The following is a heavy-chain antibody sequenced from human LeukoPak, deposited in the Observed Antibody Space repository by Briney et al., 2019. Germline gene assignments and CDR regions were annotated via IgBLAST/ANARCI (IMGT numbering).Heavy chain of an antibody. Sequence: SVKVSCKASGGTFSSYAISWVRQAPGQGLEWMGRIIPIFGTANYAQKFQGRVTITTDESTSTAYMELSSLRSEDTAVYYCARDTGYDSSGYDDYWGQGTLVTVSS. J-gene: IGHJ4*02. CDR2: IIPIFGTA. V-gene: IGHV1-69*05. CDR3: ARDTGYDSSGYDDY. CDR1: GGTFSSYA. D-gene: IGHD3-22*01.